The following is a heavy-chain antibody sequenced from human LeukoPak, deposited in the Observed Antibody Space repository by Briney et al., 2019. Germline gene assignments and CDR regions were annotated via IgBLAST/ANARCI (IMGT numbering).Heavy chain of an antibody. D-gene: IGHD3-10*01. J-gene: IGHJ5*02. Sequence: SETLSLTCTDSGGSIRSDYWSWVRQPPRKGLEWIGHIFSSGNANYNPSLKSRVTISLETSKSQYSLKLSSVTAADTAVYFCAGDRGSGWFDLWGQGTLVSVSS. CDR2: IFSSGNA. CDR1: GGSIRSDY. CDR3: AGDRGSGWFDL. V-gene: IGHV4-59*01.